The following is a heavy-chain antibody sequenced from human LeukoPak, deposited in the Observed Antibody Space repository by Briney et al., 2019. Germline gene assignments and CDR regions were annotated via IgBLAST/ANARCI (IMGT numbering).Heavy chain of an antibody. CDR2: ISGSGGST. CDR1: GFTFSSYA. CDR3: ARAGRRVTTFGDYFDY. V-gene: IGHV3-23*01. D-gene: IGHD3-16*01. J-gene: IGHJ4*02. Sequence: GGSLRLSCAASGFTFSSYAMSWVRQAPGKGLEWVSAISGSGGSTYYADSVKGRFTISRDNAKNSLYLQMNSLRAEDTAVYYCARAGRRVTTFGDYFDYWGQGTLVTVSS.